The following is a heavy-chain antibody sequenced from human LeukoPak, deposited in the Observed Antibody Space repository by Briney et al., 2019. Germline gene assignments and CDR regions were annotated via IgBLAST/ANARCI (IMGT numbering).Heavy chain of an antibody. D-gene: IGHD2-2*01. CDR2: ITPIFGTA. J-gene: IGHJ6*04. Sequence: ASVKVSCKAPGGTFNSYAISWVRQAPGQGLEWMGGITPIFGTANYAQKFQGRVTITADESTSTAYMELSSLRSEDTAVYYCARADCSSTSCYLNPPYYYYGMDVWGKGTTVTVSS. CDR3: ARADCSSTSCYLNPPYYYYGMDV. CDR1: GGTFNSYA. V-gene: IGHV1-69*01.